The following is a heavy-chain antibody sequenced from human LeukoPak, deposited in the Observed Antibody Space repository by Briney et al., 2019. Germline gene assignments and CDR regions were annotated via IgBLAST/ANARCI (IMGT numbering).Heavy chain of an antibody. CDR2: ISSSSSTI. V-gene: IGHV3-48*04. CDR1: GFTFSSYS. D-gene: IGHD6-13*01. J-gene: IGHJ5*02. Sequence: GGSLRLSYAASGFTFSSYSMNWVRQAPGKGLEWVSYISSSSSTIYYADSVKGRFTISRDNAKNSLYLQMNSLRAEDTAVYYCARRNAAAGRNWFDPWGQGTLVTVSS. CDR3: ARRNAAAGRNWFDP.